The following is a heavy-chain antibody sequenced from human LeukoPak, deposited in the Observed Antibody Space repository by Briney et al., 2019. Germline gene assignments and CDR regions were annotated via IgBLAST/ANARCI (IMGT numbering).Heavy chain of an antibody. D-gene: IGHD3-22*01. V-gene: IGHV4-61*02. CDR2: IYTSGST. Sequence: PSETLSLTCTVSGGSISSGSYYWSWIRQPAGKGLEWIGRIYTSGSTNYNPSLKSRVTISVDTSKNQFSLKLSSVTAADTAVYYCARPPVRYYDSSGYPQRGYFQHWGQGTLVTVSS. CDR1: GGSISSGSYY. J-gene: IGHJ1*01. CDR3: ARPPVRYYDSSGYPQRGYFQH.